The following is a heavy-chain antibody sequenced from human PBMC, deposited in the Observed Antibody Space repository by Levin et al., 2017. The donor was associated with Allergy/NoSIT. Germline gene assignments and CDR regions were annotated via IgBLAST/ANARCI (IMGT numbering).Heavy chain of an antibody. V-gene: IGHV1-2*06. D-gene: IGHD2-2*01. Sequence: ASVKVSCKASGYTFTGYYMHWVRQAPGQGLEWMGRINPNSGGTNYAQKFQGRVTMTRDTSISTAYMELSRLRSDDTAVYYCARDNRVVVPAAMGNWFDPWGQGTLVTVSA. CDR2: INPNSGGT. J-gene: IGHJ5*02. CDR1: GYTFTGYY. CDR3: ARDNRVVVPAAMGNWFDP.